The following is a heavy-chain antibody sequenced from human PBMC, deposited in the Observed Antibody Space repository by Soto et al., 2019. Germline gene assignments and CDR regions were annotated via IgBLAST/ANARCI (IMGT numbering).Heavy chain of an antibody. CDR1: GGSISSDDYY. CDR3: ARDNRGYTYGLSYDYYGLDV. Sequence: SETLSLTCTVSGGSISSDDYYWSWIRQPPTKGLEWIGYVYYSGSTYYNPSLKSRLTISVDTSKSQFSLKLTSVTAADTAVYYCARDNRGYTYGLSYDYYGLDVWGQGTTVTVSS. J-gene: IGHJ6*02. D-gene: IGHD5-18*01. V-gene: IGHV4-30-4*01. CDR2: VYYSGST.